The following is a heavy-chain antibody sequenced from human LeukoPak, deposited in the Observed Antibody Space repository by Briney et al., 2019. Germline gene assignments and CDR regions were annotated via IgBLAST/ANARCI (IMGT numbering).Heavy chain of an antibody. Sequence: GGSLRLSCAASGFDFDDYAMHWVRQAPGKGLEWVSSISWNSDTIYYADSVKGRFTISRDNAKNSLYLQMNGLRAEDTAIYYCARPELPGWSVLFDFWGQGTLVTVSS. CDR1: GFDFDDYA. J-gene: IGHJ4*02. CDR3: ARPELPGWSVLFDF. CDR2: ISWNSDTI. V-gene: IGHV3-9*01. D-gene: IGHD2-15*01.